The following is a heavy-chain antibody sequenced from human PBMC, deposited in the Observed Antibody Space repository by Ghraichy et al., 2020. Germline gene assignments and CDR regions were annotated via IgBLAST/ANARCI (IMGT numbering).Heavy chain of an antibody. D-gene: IGHD1-7*01. J-gene: IGHJ4*02. Sequence: SETLSLTCTVSGDSISSNSYYWGWIRQPPGKGLEWIGSIYYSGSTYYNPSLKSRVTISVDTSKNQFSLRLSSVTAAYTAVYYCARLKWNYGGPFDYWGQGTLVTVSS. CDR3: ARLKWNYGGPFDY. V-gene: IGHV4-39*01. CDR2: IYYSGST. CDR1: GDSISSNSYY.